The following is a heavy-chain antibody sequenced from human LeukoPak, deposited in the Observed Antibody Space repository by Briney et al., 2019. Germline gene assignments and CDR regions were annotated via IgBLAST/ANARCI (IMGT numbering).Heavy chain of an antibody. CDR3: ARVRTTVGATDLDY. J-gene: IGHJ4*02. D-gene: IGHD1-26*01. V-gene: IGHV4-39*07. CDR1: GGSISSNSDY. Sequence: SETLSLTCNVSGGSISSNSDYWAWIRQPPGKGLEWIGSIYYSGSTYYNPSLKSRVTISVDTSKNQFSLKLSSVTAADTAVYYCARVRTTVGATDLDYWGQGTLVTVSS. CDR2: IYYSGST.